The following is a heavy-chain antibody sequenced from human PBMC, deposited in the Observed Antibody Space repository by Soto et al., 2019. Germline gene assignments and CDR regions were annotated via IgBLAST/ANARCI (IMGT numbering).Heavy chain of an antibody. D-gene: IGHD2-15*01. CDR1: GGSISGYC. CDR3: ARGRSKDY. V-gene: IGHV4-59*01. J-gene: IGHJ4*02. Sequence: PSETLSLTCTFSGGSISGYCWSWIRQPPGKGLEWIGYMYNTGSTVYNPSFKSRVTISVDTSKNQFSLKLNSVTAADTAVYYCARGRSKDYWGQGTLFTVSS. CDR2: MYNTGST.